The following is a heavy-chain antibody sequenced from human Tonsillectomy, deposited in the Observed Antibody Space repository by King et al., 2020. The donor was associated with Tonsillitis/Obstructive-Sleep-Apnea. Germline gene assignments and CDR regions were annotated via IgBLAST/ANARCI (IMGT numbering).Heavy chain of an antibody. CDR3: ARDPGYSGYDHNWFDP. D-gene: IGHD5-12*01. Sequence: HVQLVQSGGGVVQPGRSLRLSCAASGFTFSSYAMHWVRQAPGKGLEWVAVISYDGSNKFYADSVKGRFTISRDNSKNTLYLQMNSLRAEDTAVYYCARDPGYSGYDHNWFDPWGQGTLVTVSS. CDR2: ISYDGSNK. CDR1: GFTFSSYA. J-gene: IGHJ5*02. V-gene: IGHV3-30*04.